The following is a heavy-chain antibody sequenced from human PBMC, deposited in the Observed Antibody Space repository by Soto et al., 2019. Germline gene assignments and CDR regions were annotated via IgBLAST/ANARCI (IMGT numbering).Heavy chain of an antibody. J-gene: IGHJ6*02. CDR2: INPNSGGT. D-gene: IGHD6-13*01. Sequence: GASVKVSCKASGYTFTGYYMHWVRQAPGQGLEWMGWINPNSGGTNYAQKFQGWVTMTRDTSISTAYMELSRLRSDDTAVYYCARAAAARTYYYYGMDVWGQGTMVTVSS. V-gene: IGHV1-2*04. CDR1: GYTFTGYY. CDR3: ARAAAARTYYYYGMDV.